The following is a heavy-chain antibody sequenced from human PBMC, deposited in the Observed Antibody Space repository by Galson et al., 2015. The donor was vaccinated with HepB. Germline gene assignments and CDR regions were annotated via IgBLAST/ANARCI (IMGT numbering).Heavy chain of an antibody. D-gene: IGHD2-21*01. J-gene: IGHJ4*02. Sequence: SVKVSCKASGYMFTGKYVHWVRQAPGPGLEWMGWVHPDSGGTSYAQKFQGRVTMTRDTSISTAYMELNRLESDDTAMYYCVSCGCGACSLDYWGQGTLVTVSS. V-gene: IGHV1-2*02. CDR3: VSCGCGACSLDY. CDR1: GYMFTGKY. CDR2: VHPDSGGT.